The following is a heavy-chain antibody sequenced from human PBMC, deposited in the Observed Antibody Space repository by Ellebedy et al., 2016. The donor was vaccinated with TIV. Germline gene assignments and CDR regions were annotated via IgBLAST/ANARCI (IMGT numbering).Heavy chain of an antibody. V-gene: IGHV3-74*01. D-gene: IGHD3-9*01. CDR2: INGDGSTT. J-gene: IGHJ4*02. CDR1: GFTFSSYS. CDR3: ARQFDQPAR. Sequence: GESLKISCVASGFTFSSYSMTWVRQAPGKGLVWVSRINGDGSTTTYADSVKGRFTISRDNAKNTVDLQMNSLRVDDTAVYYCARQFDQPARWGQGTLVTVSS.